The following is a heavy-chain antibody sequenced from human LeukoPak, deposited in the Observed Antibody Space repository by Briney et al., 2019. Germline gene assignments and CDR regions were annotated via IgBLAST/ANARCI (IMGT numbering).Heavy chain of an antibody. D-gene: IGHD3-22*01. J-gene: IGHJ4*02. CDR2: IYHSGST. V-gene: IGHV4-38-2*01. Sequence: SETLSLTCAVSGYSISSGYYWGWIRQPPGKGLEWIGSIYHSGSTYYNPSLKSRVTISVDTSKNQFSLKLSSVTAADTAVYYCARHYLYDSSAEFVYWGQGTLVTVSS. CDR3: ARHYLYDSSAEFVY. CDR1: GYSISSGYY.